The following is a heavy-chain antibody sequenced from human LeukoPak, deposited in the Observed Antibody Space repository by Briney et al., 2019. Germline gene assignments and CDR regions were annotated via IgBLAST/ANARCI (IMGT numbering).Heavy chain of an antibody. Sequence: GGSLRLSCTGSGFAFTNAWMTWVRQAPGKGLEWVGHIKSTTDGGTIDYAAPVEGRFTISRDESKNMIYLQMTNLKTEDTAVYYCTTKLGFIYGEDSWGQGTLVTVSS. CDR1: GFAFTNAW. J-gene: IGHJ4*02. CDR2: IKSTTDGGTI. D-gene: IGHD4/OR15-4a*01. CDR3: TTKLGFIYGEDS. V-gene: IGHV3-15*01.